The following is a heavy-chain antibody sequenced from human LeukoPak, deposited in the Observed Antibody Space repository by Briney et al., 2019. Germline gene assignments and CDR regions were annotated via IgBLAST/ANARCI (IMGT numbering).Heavy chain of an antibody. CDR3: ARGMISGV. Sequence: SETLSLTCTVSGGSISSSSYYWGWIRQPPGKGLEWIGEINHSGSTNYNPSLKSRVTISVDTSKNQFSLKLSSVTAADTAVYYCARGMISGVWGQGTLVTVSS. D-gene: IGHD3-10*01. V-gene: IGHV4-39*07. CDR1: GGSISSSSYY. J-gene: IGHJ4*02. CDR2: INHSGST.